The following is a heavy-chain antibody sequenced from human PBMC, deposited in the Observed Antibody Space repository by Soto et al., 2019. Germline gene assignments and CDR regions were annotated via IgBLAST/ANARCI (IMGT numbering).Heavy chain of an antibody. Sequence: PGGSLRLSCAASGFTFSSYSMNWVRQAPGKGLEWVSYISSSSSTIYYADSVKGRFTISRDNAKNSLYLQMNSLRAEDTAVYYCARGAYDGWGQGTLVTAPQ. D-gene: IGHD3-22*01. CDR3: ARGAYDG. CDR1: GFTFSSYS. V-gene: IGHV3-48*01. CDR2: ISSSSSTI. J-gene: IGHJ4*02.